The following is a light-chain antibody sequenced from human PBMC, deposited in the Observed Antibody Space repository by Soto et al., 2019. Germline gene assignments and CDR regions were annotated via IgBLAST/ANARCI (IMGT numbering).Light chain of an antibody. Sequence: DIQMTQSPSTLSASVGDRVTITCRASQSISNWLTWYQQKPGKAPKLLIYEVSSLESGVPSRFSGSGSGTEFTLTISSLQPDDFATYYCQQYNSYSRTFGQGTKVDI. CDR2: EVS. CDR3: QQYNSYSRT. V-gene: IGKV1-5*01. CDR1: QSISNW. J-gene: IGKJ1*01.